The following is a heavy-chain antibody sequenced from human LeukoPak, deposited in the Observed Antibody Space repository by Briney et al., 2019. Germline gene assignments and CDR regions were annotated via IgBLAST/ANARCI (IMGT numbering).Heavy chain of an antibody. J-gene: IGHJ6*03. D-gene: IGHD3-3*01. CDR2: MNPNSGNT. V-gene: IGHV1-8*03. Sequence: ASVKVSCKASGYTFTSYDINWVRQATGQGLEWMGWMNPNSGNTGYAQKFQGRVTITRNTSISTAYMELSSLRSEDTAVYYCARGVMRSSLITIFGVVTEANYYYYYMDVWGKGTTVTVSS. CDR1: GYTFTSYD. CDR3: ARGVMRSSLITIFGVVTEANYYYYYMDV.